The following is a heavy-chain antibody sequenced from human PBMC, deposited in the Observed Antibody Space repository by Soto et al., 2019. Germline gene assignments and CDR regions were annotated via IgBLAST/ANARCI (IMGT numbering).Heavy chain of an antibody. CDR1: GASIRSYH. V-gene: IGHV4-4*07. D-gene: IGHD3-16*01. J-gene: IGHJ5*02. Sequence: QVQLQESGPGLVKPSETLSLTCAVSGASIRSYHWSWIRQPAGKGLEWIGRMQHTGNTNYNPSLKSRVTMSVDTSKNQISLKMTSVTAADTAVYFCAKDVSSRRWFDQWGQGSLVSVYS. CDR2: MQHTGNT. CDR3: AKDVSSRRWFDQ.